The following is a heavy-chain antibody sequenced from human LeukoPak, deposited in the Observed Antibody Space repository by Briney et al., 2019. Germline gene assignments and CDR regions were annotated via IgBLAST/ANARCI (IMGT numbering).Heavy chain of an antibody. CDR3: ARVRQDYDFWSGYTYFDY. D-gene: IGHD3-3*01. V-gene: IGHV4-59*01. CDR2: IYYSGST. Sequence: SETLSLTCTVSGGSISSYYWSWIRQPPGKGLEWIGYIYYSGSTNYNPSLKSRVTISVDTSKNQFSLKLSSVTAADTAVYYCARVRQDYDFWSGYTYFDYWGQGTLVTVSS. CDR1: GGSISSYY. J-gene: IGHJ4*02.